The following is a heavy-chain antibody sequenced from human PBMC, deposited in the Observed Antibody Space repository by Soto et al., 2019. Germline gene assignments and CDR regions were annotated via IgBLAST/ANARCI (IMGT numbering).Heavy chain of an antibody. V-gene: IGHV1-3*01. J-gene: IGHJ6*02. CDR2: INAGNGNT. CDR3: AGGPKMATSSYYYGLDV. Sequence: QVQLVQSGAEVKKPGASVKVSCKASGYTFTNYAMHWVRQAPGQRLEWMGWINAGNGNTRYSQKFQGRVTITRDTSGTTAFMELSRRRAEATAVYCCAGGPKMATSSYYYGLDVWGQGTTVTVSS. CDR1: GYTFTNYA. D-gene: IGHD6-13*01.